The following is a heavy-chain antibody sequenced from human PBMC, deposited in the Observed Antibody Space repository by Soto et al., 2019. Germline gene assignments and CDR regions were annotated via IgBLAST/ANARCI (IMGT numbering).Heavy chain of an antibody. CDR2: ISAYNGNT. CDR3: ARERWYNYDSSGLFDY. J-gene: IGHJ4*02. CDR1: GYTFTSYG. V-gene: IGHV1-18*01. Sequence: GASVKVSCKASGYTFTSYGISWVRQAPGQGLEWMGWISAYNGNTNYAQKLQGRVTMTTDTSTSTAYMELRSLRSDDTAVYYCARERWYNYDSSGLFDYWGQGTLVTVSS. D-gene: IGHD3-22*01.